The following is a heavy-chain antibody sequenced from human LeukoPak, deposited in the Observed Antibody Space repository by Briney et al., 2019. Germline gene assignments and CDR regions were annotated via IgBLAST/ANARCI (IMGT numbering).Heavy chain of an antibody. CDR3: ASISIAAPY. J-gene: IGHJ4*02. Sequence: PGGSLTLSGAASGFTFSDYYMSWIRQAPGKGLEWVSYISSSSSYTNYADSVKGRFTISRDNAKNSLYLQMNSLRAEDTAVYYCASISIAAPYWGQGTLVTVSS. D-gene: IGHD6-13*01. CDR2: ISSSSSYT. CDR1: GFTFSDYY. V-gene: IGHV3-11*06.